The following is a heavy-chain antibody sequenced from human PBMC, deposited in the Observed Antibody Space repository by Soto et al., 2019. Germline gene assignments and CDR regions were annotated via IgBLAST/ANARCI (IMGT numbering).Heavy chain of an antibody. Sequence: SETLSLTCAVYGGSFSGYYWGWIRQPPGKGLEWIGEINHSGSTNYNPSLKSRVTISVDTSKNQFSLKLSSVTAADTAVYYCARGPAGGAPLDYWGQGTLVTVSS. J-gene: IGHJ4*02. V-gene: IGHV4-34*01. CDR1: GGSFSGYY. D-gene: IGHD3-16*01. CDR3: ARGPAGGAPLDY. CDR2: INHSGST.